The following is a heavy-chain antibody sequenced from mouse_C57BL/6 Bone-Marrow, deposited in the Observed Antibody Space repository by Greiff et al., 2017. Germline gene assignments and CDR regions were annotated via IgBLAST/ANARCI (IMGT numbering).Heavy chain of an antibody. CDR3: ARDIYYGSSYEAYWYVDV. D-gene: IGHD1-1*01. CDR2: IYYSGTI. J-gene: IGHJ1*03. V-gene: IGHV3-5*01. CDR1: GISITTGNYR. Sequence: VQLKQSGPGLVKPSQTVFLTCTVTGISITTGNYRWSWIRQFPGNKLEWIGYIYYSGTITYNPSLTSRTTITRDTPKNQFFLEMNSLTAEDTATYYCARDIYYGSSYEAYWYVDVWGTGTTVTVSS.